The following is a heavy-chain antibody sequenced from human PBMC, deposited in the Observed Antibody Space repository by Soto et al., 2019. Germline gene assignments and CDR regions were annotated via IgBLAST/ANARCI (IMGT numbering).Heavy chain of an antibody. Sequence: EEELVESGGGLVQPGGSLRLSCAASGFRFSNHWMSWVRQAPGKGLEWVAYIKEDGREKYYADSVKGRFTLSRDNAKNSLYVEMDSLRDEDTAVYYCARDKGGRSGMDVWGQGTTVTVSS. J-gene: IGHJ6*02. CDR2: IKEDGREK. V-gene: IGHV3-7*04. D-gene: IGHD3-16*01. CDR3: ARDKGGRSGMDV. CDR1: GFRFSNHW.